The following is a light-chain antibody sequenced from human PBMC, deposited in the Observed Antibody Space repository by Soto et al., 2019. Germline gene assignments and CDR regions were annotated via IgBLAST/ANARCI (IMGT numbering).Light chain of an antibody. J-gene: IGLJ1*01. CDR1: SSDVGAYNY. CDR2: EVI. Sequence: QSALTQPASVSGSPGQSITISCTGTSSDVGAYNYVSWYQQHPGKAPKLMIYEVINRPSGGSIRFSGSKSGNTASLTISGLQAEDEADYYCGSYTSASTLVFGTGTKVTVL. CDR3: GSYTSASTLV. V-gene: IGLV2-14*01.